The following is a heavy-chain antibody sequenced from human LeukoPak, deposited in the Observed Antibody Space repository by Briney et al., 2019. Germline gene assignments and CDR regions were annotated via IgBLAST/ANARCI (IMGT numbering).Heavy chain of an antibody. D-gene: IGHD3-3*01. V-gene: IGHV2-26*01. CDR2: IFSNDEK. CDR3: ARTYDFWSGYYMPHDY. J-gene: IGHJ4*02. CDR1: GFSLSNARMG. Sequence: SGPVLLKPTETLTLTCTVSGFSLSNARMGVSWIRQPPGKALEWLAHIFSNDEKSYSTSLKSRLTISKDTSKSQVVLTMTNMDPVDTATYYCARTYDFWSGYYMPHDYWGQGTLVTVSS.